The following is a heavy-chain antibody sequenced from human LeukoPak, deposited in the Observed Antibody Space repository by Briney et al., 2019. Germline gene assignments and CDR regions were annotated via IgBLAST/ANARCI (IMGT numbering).Heavy chain of an antibody. J-gene: IGHJ4*02. Sequence: GGSLRLSCAASGFTVSSAGMNWVRQAPGKRLEWVGRMKSNSDGGTTDYAAPVKGRFTISKDDSKNMLYLQMNSLKTEDAAVYYCTTDWTGHWGQGTLVTVSS. CDR1: GFTVSSAG. V-gene: IGHV3-15*01. CDR2: MKSNSDGGTT. CDR3: TTDWTGH. D-gene: IGHD3/OR15-3a*01.